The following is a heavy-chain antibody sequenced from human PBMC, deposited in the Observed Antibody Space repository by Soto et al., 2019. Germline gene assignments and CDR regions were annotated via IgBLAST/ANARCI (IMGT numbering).Heavy chain of an antibody. V-gene: IGHV4-30-4*01. D-gene: IGHD6-13*01. CDR3: AREGLGADHKYNWFDP. CDR2: IYYSGST. Sequence: PSETLSLTCTVSGGSISSGDYYWSWIRQPPGKGLEWIGYIYYSGSTYYNPSLKSRVTISVDTSKNQFSLKLSSVTAADTAVYYCAREGLGADHKYNWFDPWGQGTLVTVSS. J-gene: IGHJ5*02. CDR1: GGSISSGDYY.